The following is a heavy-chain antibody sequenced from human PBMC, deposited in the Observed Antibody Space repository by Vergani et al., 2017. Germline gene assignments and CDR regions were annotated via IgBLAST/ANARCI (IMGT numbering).Heavy chain of an antibody. D-gene: IGHD6-13*01. CDR1: GGSISSYY. CDR3: ARGTCGSSWYLQPGTCGGYNWFDP. V-gene: IGHV4-59*12. Sequence: QVQLQESGPGLVKPSQTLSLTCTVSGGSISSYYWSWIRQPPGKGLEWIGYIYYSGSTNSNPSLKSRVTISVDTSKHQFSLRLSSVTAADTAVYYCARGTCGSSWYLQPGTCGGYNWFDPWGQGTLVTVSS. J-gene: IGHJ5*02. CDR2: IYYSGST.